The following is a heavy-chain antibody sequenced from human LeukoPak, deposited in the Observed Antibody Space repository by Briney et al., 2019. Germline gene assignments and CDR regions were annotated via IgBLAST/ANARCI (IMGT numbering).Heavy chain of an antibody. Sequence: SVKVSCKASGGTFSSYAISWVRQAPGQGLEWMGGIIPIFGTANYAQTFQGRVTITADESTSTVYMELSSLRSEDTAVYYCARDLSTASDAFDIWGQGTMVTVSA. J-gene: IGHJ3*02. CDR2: IIPIFGTA. D-gene: IGHD2/OR15-2a*01. CDR1: GGTFSSYA. CDR3: ARDLSTASDAFDI. V-gene: IGHV1-69*13.